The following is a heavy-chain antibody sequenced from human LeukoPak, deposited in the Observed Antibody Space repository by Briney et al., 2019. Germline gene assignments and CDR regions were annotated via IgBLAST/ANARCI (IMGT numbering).Heavy chain of an antibody. D-gene: IGHD3-10*01. V-gene: IGHV1-46*01. Sequence: GASVKVSCKASGYTFTSYYMHWVRQAPGQGLEWMGIINPSGGSTSYAQKFQGRVTMTSDTSTSTVYMELSSLRSEDTAVYYCALPHGPMVRGVRAFDIWGQGTMVTVSS. CDR1: GYTFTSYY. J-gene: IGHJ3*02. CDR3: ALPHGPMVRGVRAFDI. CDR2: INPSGGST.